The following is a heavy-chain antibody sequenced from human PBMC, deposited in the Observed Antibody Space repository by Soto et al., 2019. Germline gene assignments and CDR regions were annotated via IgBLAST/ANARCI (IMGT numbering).Heavy chain of an antibody. Sequence: SETLSLTCTVSGGYISSSSYYWGWIRQPPGKGLEWIGYIYYSGSTYYNPSLKSRVTISVDTSKNQFSLKLSSVTAADTAVYYCVKDGGTLPNVVNYPFDIWGQGTKVTVSS. CDR3: VKDGGTLPNVVNYPFDI. V-gene: IGHV4-61*05. CDR1: GGYISSSSYY. D-gene: IGHD3-16*01. J-gene: IGHJ3*02. CDR2: IYYSGST.